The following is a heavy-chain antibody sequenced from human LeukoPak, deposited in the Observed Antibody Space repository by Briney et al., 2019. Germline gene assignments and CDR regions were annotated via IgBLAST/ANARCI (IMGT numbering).Heavy chain of an antibody. V-gene: IGHV3-23*01. CDR2: ISGSGGST. Sequence: PGGSLRLSCAASGFTLSSYAMSWVRQAPGKGLEWVSAISGSGGSTYYADSVKGRFTISRDNSKNTLYLQMNSLRAEDTAVYYCAKVSGITIFGVVKGWFDPWGQGTLVTVSS. D-gene: IGHD3-3*01. CDR3: AKVSGITIFGVVKGWFDP. J-gene: IGHJ5*02. CDR1: GFTLSSYA.